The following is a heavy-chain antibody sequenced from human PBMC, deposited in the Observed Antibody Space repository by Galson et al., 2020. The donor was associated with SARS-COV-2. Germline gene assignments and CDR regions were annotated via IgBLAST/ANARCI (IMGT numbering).Heavy chain of an antibody. D-gene: IGHD3-10*01. J-gene: IGHJ6*02. CDR2: IGTAGDT. CDR1: GFTFSSYD. CDR3: ARGNTQSLWFGELSYSFTYYYGMDV. Sequence: GGSLRLSCAASGFTFSSYDMHWVRQATGKGLEWVSAIGTAGDTYYPGSVKGRFTISRENAKNSLYLQMNSLRAGDTAVYYCARGNTQSLWFGELSYSFTYYYGMDVWGQGTTVTVSS. V-gene: IGHV3-13*01.